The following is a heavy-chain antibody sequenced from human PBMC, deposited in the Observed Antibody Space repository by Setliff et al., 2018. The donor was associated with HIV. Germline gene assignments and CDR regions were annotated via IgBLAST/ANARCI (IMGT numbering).Heavy chain of an antibody. CDR3: ARVVWMAAAGTIDYYYYGMDI. V-gene: IGHV4-31*02. CDR1: GGSISSGGYY. J-gene: IGHJ6*02. CDR2: IYYTEIT. D-gene: IGHD6-13*01. Sequence: PSETLSLTCTVSGGSISSGGYYWSWIRQHPGKGLEWIGHIYYTEITYYNPSLKSRLTMSVDTSKNQFSLKLRSVTAADTAVYYCARVVWMAAAGTIDYYYYGMDIWGQGTTVTVSS.